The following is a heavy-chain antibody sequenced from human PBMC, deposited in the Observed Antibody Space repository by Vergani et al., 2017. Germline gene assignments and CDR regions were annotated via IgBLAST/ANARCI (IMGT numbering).Heavy chain of an antibody. D-gene: IGHD5-12*01. CDR1: GFTFSSYS. CDR2: ISSSSNYI. Sequence: EVQLVESGGGLVKPGGSLRLSCAASGFTFSSYSMNWVRQAPGKGLEWVSSISSSSNYIYYADSVKGRFTLSRDNAKNSLYLQMNSLRAEDTAVYYCAADSGYGENYFDYWGQGTLVTVSS. J-gene: IGHJ4*02. V-gene: IGHV3-21*01. CDR3: AADSGYGENYFDY.